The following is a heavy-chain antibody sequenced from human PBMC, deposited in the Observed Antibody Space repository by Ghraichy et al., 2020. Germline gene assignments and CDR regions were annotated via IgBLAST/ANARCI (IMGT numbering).Heavy chain of an antibody. CDR2: ISSTSNTI. V-gene: IGHV3-48*01. CDR1: GFTFSSSN. D-gene: IGHD7-27*01. CDR3: VRDLNWAFDY. J-gene: IGHJ4*02. Sequence: GESLNISCAVSGFTFSSSNMNWVRQAPGKGLEWVSFISSTSNTINYADSVKGRFTISRDNAKNSVSLEMNSLRAEDTAIYYCVRDLNWAFDYWGQGTLVTVSS.